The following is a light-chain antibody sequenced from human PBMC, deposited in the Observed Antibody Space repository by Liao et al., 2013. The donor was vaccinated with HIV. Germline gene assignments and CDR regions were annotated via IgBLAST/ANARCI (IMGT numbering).Light chain of an antibody. CDR3: QLWDSSSDHPYV. CDR1: RLGDKY. J-gene: IGLJ1*01. V-gene: IGLV3-1*01. Sequence: SYAVTQPPSVSVSPGQTASITCSGDRLGDKYACWYQQKPGQAPVLLIYHASDRPSGIPERFSGSNSGNTATLTISRVEPGDEADYYCQLWDSSSDHPYVFGTGTQVTVL. CDR2: HAS.